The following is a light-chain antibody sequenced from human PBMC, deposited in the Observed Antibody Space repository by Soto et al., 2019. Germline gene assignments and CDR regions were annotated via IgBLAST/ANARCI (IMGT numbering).Light chain of an antibody. CDR2: EVT. Sequence: QSALTQPPSVSGSPGQSVTISCTGTSSDVGSYNRVSWYQQPPGTAPKLIIYEVTNRPSGVPVRFSVSKSANMASLTISGLQAEDEADYYCASYTSSRVWVFGGGTKLTVL. J-gene: IGLJ3*02. V-gene: IGLV2-18*02. CDR1: SSDVGSYNR. CDR3: ASYTSSRVWV.